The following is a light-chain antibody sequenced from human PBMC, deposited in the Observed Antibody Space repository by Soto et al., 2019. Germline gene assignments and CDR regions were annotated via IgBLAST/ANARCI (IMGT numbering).Light chain of an antibody. V-gene: IGKV3-15*01. Sequence: EIGRAQSPPTRSVSPGERATLSCRASQSVSSNLAWYQQKPGQAPRLLIYGASTRATGIPARFSGSGSGTEFTLTISSLQSEDFAVYYCQQYNNWPPYTFGQGTKVDIK. CDR3: QQYNNWPPYT. CDR2: GAS. CDR1: QSVSSN. J-gene: IGKJ2*01.